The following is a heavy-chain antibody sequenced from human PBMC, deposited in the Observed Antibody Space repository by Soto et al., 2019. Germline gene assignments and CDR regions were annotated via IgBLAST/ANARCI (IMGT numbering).Heavy chain of an antibody. Sequence: QVQLVESGGGVVQPGRSLRLSCAASGFTFSSYGTHWVRQAPGKGLEWVAVIWYDGSNKYYADSVKGRFTISRDNSKNTLYLQMNSLRAEDTAVYYCARDSAGGDYYYYYGMDVWGQGTTVTVSS. V-gene: IGHV3-33*01. D-gene: IGHD3-16*01. CDR1: GFTFSSYG. CDR2: IWYDGSNK. CDR3: ARDSAGGDYYYYYGMDV. J-gene: IGHJ6*02.